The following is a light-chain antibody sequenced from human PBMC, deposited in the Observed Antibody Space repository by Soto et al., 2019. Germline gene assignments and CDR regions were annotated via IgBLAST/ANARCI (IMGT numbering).Light chain of an antibody. CDR3: QQSKTKLWT. Sequence: DILMTQSPSTLSASVGDRVTITCRASESISVWLAWYQQTPGKAPKLLIYEASILESGVPSRFSGTGSGTEFTPTISSLQPNDFATYYCQQSKTKLWTFGQGTRVEV. J-gene: IGKJ1*01. CDR1: ESISVW. V-gene: IGKV1-5*01. CDR2: EAS.